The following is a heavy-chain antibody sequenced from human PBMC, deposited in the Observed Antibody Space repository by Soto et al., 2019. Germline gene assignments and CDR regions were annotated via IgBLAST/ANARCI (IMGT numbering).Heavy chain of an antibody. Sequence: GESLKISCKGSGYSFSNYWIGWVRQMPGKGLEWMGIIYPGDSDTRYSPSFQGQVTISADKSISTAYLQWSSLKASDTAMYYCAPRVHAYYPGKYYSGMDVWGQGTTVTVSS. CDR2: IYPGDSDT. J-gene: IGHJ6*02. CDR1: GYSFSNYW. CDR3: APRVHAYYPGKYYSGMDV. D-gene: IGHD3-16*01. V-gene: IGHV5-51*01.